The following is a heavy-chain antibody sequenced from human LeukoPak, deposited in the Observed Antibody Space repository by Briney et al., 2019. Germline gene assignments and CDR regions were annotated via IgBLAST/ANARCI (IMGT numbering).Heavy chain of an antibody. V-gene: IGHV4-61*01. Sequence: PSETLSLTCTVSGGSVSSGSYYWSWIRQPPGKGLEWIGYIYYSGSTNYNPSLKSRVTISVDTSKNQFSLKLSSVTAADTAVYYCARDSLPRYCSGGSCYPNWGQGTLVTASS. CDR1: GGSVSSGSYY. J-gene: IGHJ4*02. D-gene: IGHD2-15*01. CDR3: ARDSLPRYCSGGSCYPN. CDR2: IYYSGST.